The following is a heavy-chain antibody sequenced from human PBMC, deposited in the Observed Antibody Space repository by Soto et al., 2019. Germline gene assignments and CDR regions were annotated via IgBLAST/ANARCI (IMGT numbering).Heavy chain of an antibody. J-gene: IGHJ6*02. CDR1: GFTFSSYS. CDR2: ISVIGDYV. D-gene: IGHD4-4*01. Sequence: GGSLRLSCEGSGFTFSSYSINWVRQAPGKGLEWVSSISVIGDYVFYADSVKGRFTISRDNAKNSLFLQMYSLRAEDTAVYFCARDSKNRQDGMDVWGQGTTVTVSS. CDR3: ARDSKNRQDGMDV. V-gene: IGHV3-21*01.